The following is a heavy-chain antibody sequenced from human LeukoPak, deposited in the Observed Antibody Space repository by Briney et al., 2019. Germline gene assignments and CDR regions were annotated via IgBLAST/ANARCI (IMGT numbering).Heavy chain of an antibody. D-gene: IGHD3-22*01. Sequence: ASVKVSCKASGYTFTSYGISWVRQAPGQGLEWMGWISAYNGNTNYAQKLQGRVTMTTDTSTSTAYMELRSLRSDDTAVYYCARDSSQTYYYDIVDGGNWFDPWGQGTLVTVSS. V-gene: IGHV1-18*01. CDR2: ISAYNGNT. J-gene: IGHJ5*02. CDR3: ARDSSQTYYYDIVDGGNWFDP. CDR1: GYTFTSYG.